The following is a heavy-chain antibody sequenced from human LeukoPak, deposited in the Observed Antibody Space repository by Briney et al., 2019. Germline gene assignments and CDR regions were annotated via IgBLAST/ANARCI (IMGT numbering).Heavy chain of an antibody. V-gene: IGHV1-46*01. J-gene: IGHJ4*02. D-gene: IGHD1-26*01. CDR1: GYTFTSYY. CDR2: INPSGGST. CDR3: ARDPPLVSSGSYYAAYYFDY. Sequence: ASVKVSCKASGYTFTSYYMHWVRQAPGQGLEWMGIINPSGGSTSYAQKFQGRVTMTRDTSTSTVYMELTSLRSEDTAVYYCARDPPLVSSGSYYAAYYFDYWGQGTLVTVSS.